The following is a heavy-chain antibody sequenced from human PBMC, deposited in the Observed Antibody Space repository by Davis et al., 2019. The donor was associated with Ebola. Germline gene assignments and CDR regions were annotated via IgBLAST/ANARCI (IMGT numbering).Heavy chain of an antibody. CDR2: INPHNGNT. J-gene: IGHJ4*02. Sequence: ASVKVSCKASGHTFTNYGITWVRQAPGQGLEWMGWINPHNGNTNYAQNVQGRVIMTTDTATTTAYMEVGGLRSDDTAVYYCARAQFPTTSDHWGQGTLVTVSS. V-gene: IGHV1-18*04. D-gene: IGHD1-1*01. CDR3: ARAQFPTTSDH. CDR1: GHTFTNYG.